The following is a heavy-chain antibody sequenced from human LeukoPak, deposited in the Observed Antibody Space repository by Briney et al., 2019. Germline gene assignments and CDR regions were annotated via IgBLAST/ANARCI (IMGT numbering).Heavy chain of an antibody. Sequence: ASVKVSCKASGGSFSRLSINWVRQVPGQGLEWMGGTIPILSTPNYAQRFQDSVTFTADGSTSTAYMELSSLTSEDTAVYYSAGADLKFNNLLALNFWGQGTLVTVSS. CDR2: TIPILSTP. V-gene: IGHV1-69*13. CDR3: AGADLKFNNLLALNF. D-gene: IGHD1-1*01. CDR1: GGSFSRLS. J-gene: IGHJ4*02.